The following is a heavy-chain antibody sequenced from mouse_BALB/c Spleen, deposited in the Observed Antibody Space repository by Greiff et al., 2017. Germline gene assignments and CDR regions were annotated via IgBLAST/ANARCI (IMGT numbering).Heavy chain of an antibody. CDR3: VRDGGWLLRYAMDY. V-gene: IGHV2-9-2*01. J-gene: IGHJ4*01. Sequence: VKVVESGPGLVAPSQSLSITCTVSGFSLTSYDISWIRQPPGKGLEWLGVIWTGGGTNYNSAFMSRLSISKDNSKSQVFLKMNSLQTDDTAIYYCVRDGGWLLRYAMDYWGQGTSVTVSS. CDR2: IWTGGGT. D-gene: IGHD2-3*01. CDR1: GFSLTSYD.